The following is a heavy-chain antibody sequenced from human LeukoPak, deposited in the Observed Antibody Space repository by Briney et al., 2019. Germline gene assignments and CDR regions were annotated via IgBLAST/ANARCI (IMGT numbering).Heavy chain of an antibody. CDR2: IYYSVNT. D-gene: IGHD3-22*01. J-gene: IGHJ4*02. V-gene: IGHV4-59*08. CDR3: ARLGLYDRSGYYTFDY. Sequence: SETLSLTCNVSGGSIISHYWSWIRQPPGKGLEWIGYIYYSVNTNYNPPLKSRVTISIDTSKNQFSLKLSSVTAADTAVYYCARLGLYDRSGYYTFDYWGQGTLVTVSS. CDR1: GGSIISHY.